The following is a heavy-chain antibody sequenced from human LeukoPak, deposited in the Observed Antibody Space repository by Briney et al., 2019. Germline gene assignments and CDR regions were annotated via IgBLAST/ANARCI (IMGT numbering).Heavy chain of an antibody. Sequence: SETLSLTCTVSGGSISSYYWSWIRQPAGKGLEWIGRIYTSGSTNYNPSLKSRVTMSVDTSKNQFSLKLSSVTVADTAVYYCARSRYFDWPYTQGYFDYWGQGTLVTVSS. CDR1: GGSISSYY. V-gene: IGHV4-4*07. J-gene: IGHJ4*02. CDR2: IYTSGST. D-gene: IGHD3-9*01. CDR3: ARSRYFDWPYTQGYFDY.